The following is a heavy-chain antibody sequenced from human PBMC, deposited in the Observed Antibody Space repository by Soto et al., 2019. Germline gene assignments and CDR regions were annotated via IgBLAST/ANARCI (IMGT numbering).Heavy chain of an antibody. V-gene: IGHV3-30*03. CDR3: ASGVVVTATRVFDY. Sequence: QVQLVESGGGVVQPGRSLRLFCTASGFTFRSYGMHWVRQAPGKGLEWVALISYDGSNKYYADSVKGRFTISRDNSKNTLFLQMNSLTPEDTAVYYCASGVVVTATRVFDYWGQGNLVTVSS. CDR1: GFTFRSYG. CDR2: ISYDGSNK. D-gene: IGHD2-15*01. J-gene: IGHJ4*02.